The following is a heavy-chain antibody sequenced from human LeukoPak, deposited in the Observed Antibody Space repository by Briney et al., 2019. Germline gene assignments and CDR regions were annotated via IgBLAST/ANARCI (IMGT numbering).Heavy chain of an antibody. Sequence: GGTLRLSCAASGFTFSIYSMNWVRQAPGKGLEWVSSISSSSSYIYYADSVKGRFTNSRDNAKNSLYLQMNSLRAEDTAVYYCARVIAAAGTDYWGQGTLVTVSS. CDR3: ARVIAAAGTDY. J-gene: IGHJ4*02. CDR1: GFTFSIYS. D-gene: IGHD6-13*01. V-gene: IGHV3-21*01. CDR2: ISSSSSYI.